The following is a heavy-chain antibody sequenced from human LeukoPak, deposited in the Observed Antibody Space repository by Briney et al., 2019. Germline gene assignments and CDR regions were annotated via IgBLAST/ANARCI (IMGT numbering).Heavy chain of an antibody. CDR2: MSGSGGNT. J-gene: IGHJ4*02. D-gene: IGHD4-17*01. V-gene: IGHV3-23*01. CDR1: GFTFTNHA. CDR3: AGNFGDHVRGLDH. Sequence: PGGSLRLSCAASGFTFTNHAMSWVRQAPGKGLEWISVMSGSGGNTYYANSVKGRFTISRDNSKNTLYLQMNSLRVEDTAVYYCAGNFGDHVRGLDHWGQGTLVTVSS.